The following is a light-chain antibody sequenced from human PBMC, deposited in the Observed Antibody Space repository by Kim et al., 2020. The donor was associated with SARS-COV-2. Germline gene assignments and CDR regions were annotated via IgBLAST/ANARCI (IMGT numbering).Light chain of an antibody. CDR2: DVG. V-gene: IGLV2-14*03. J-gene: IGLJ3*02. CDR3: SSYTTTTTRV. CDR1: SSNVGGYNY. Sequence: QSALTQPASVSGSPGQSITISCTGTSSNVGGYNYVSWYQQHQGKAPKLMIYDVGTRPSGVSDRFSGSKSGNTASLTISGLQTEDEADYYCSSYTTTTTRVFGGGTQLTVL.